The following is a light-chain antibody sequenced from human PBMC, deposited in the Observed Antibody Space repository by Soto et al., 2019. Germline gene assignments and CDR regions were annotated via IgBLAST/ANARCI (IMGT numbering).Light chain of an antibody. J-gene: IGKJ3*01. CDR2: DAS. V-gene: IGKV3-11*01. Sequence: EIVLTQSPATLSLSPGERATLSCRASQSVSSYLAWYQQKPGQAPRLLIYDASTRATGIPARFSGSGSGTDFTLTITSLEPEDFAVYYCQQYGVSPLTFGPGTKVEIK. CDR3: QQYGVSPLT. CDR1: QSVSSY.